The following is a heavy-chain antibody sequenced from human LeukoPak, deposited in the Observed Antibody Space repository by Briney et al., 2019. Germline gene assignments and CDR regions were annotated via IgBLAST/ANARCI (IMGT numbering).Heavy chain of an antibody. V-gene: IGHV3-23*01. CDR3: AKGHGDSFDY. Sequence: GGSLRLSCVASGFTFSSYVMNWVRRAPGKGLEWVSAISGTGSITYYADSVKGRVTLSRDNSKNTLYFQMNSLRGEDTAVYYCAKGHGDSFDYWGQGTLVTVSS. CDR2: ISGTGSIT. CDR1: GFTFSSYV. J-gene: IGHJ4*02. D-gene: IGHD4-17*01.